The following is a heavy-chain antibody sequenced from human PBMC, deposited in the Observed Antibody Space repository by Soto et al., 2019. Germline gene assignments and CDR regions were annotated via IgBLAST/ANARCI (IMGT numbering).Heavy chain of an antibody. V-gene: IGHV1-2*02. CDR1: GYTFTGYY. CDR3: ARKWRYCSGGSCYRDAFDI. D-gene: IGHD2-15*01. CDR2: INPNSGGT. J-gene: IGHJ3*02. Sequence: GASVKVSFKAAGYTFTGYYMHWLRQATGQGLEWMGWINPNSGGTNYAQKFQGRVTMTRDTSISTAYMELSRLRSDDTAVYYCARKWRYCSGGSCYRDAFDIWGQGTMVTVSS.